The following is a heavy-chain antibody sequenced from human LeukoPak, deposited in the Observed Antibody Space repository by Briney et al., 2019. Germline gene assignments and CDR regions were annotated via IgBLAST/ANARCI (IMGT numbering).Heavy chain of an antibody. V-gene: IGHV3-48*03. CDR3: ARGGGYDILTGYYYPHYFDY. J-gene: IGHJ4*02. D-gene: IGHD3-9*01. CDR2: ISSSGSTI. Sequence: GGSLRLSCAASGFTFSSYEMNWVRQAPGKGLEWVSYISSSGSTIYYADSVKGRFTISRDNAKNSLYLQMNSLRAEDTAVYYCARGGGYDILTGYYYPHYFDYWGQGTLSPSPQ. CDR1: GFTFSSYE.